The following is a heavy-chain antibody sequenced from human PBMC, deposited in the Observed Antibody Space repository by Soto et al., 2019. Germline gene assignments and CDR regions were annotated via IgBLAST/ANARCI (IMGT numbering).Heavy chain of an antibody. V-gene: IGHV3-33*01. J-gene: IGHJ4*02. CDR1: GFTFSSYG. D-gene: IGHD3-22*01. Sequence: PGGSLRLSCAASGFTFSSYGMHWVRQAPGKGLEWVAVIWYDGNNKYYAESVKGRFTISRDNSKNTLHLQMNSLRASDTAVYYCAGGPDYYDSSGYNYVFDYWGQGTLVTVSS. CDR3: AGGPDYYDSSGYNYVFDY. CDR2: IWYDGNNK.